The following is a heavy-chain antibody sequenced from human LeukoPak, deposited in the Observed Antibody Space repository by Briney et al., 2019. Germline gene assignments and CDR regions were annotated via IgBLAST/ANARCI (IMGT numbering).Heavy chain of an antibody. Sequence: PSETLSLTCNVSGHSISSGYYWGWIRQPPGKGLEWIANIDHTGSTFYNPSLKSRVTISVDTSKNQFSLNLGSVTAADTAMYYCARDRYTGWYSFDYWGQGTLITVSS. CDR2: IDHTGST. J-gene: IGHJ4*02. D-gene: IGHD6-19*01. CDR3: ARDRYTGWYSFDY. CDR1: GHSISSGYY. V-gene: IGHV4-38-2*02.